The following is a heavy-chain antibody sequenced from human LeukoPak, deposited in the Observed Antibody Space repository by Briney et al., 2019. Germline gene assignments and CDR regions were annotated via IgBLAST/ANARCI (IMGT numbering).Heavy chain of an antibody. V-gene: IGHV4-59*08. J-gene: IGHJ6*03. CDR2: IANNGNA. D-gene: IGHD2/OR15-2a*01. CDR3: ARRIFSAQFRPLLYSYMDV. CDR1: GDSISCSS. Sequence: PSETLSLTCSVSGDSISCSSWTWIRQSPGKGLESLGYIANNGNANYKSSFEGRVTMSVDTSKIQFSLTLSSVTAADTAVYYCARRIFSAQFRPLLYSYMDVWGKGTAVIVSS.